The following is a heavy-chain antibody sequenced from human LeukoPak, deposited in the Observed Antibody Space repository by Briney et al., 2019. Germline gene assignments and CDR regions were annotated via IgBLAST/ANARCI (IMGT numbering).Heavy chain of an antibody. CDR3: TSWGDTTAEYFQR. Sequence: GGSLRLSCAASGFTFDDYAMHWVRQAPGKGLEWVSGISWNSGSIGYADSVKGRFTISRDNAQNSMYLQMNSLRVEDTAVYYCTSWGDTTAEYFQRWGQGTLVTVSS. CDR2: ISWNSGSI. V-gene: IGHV3-9*01. J-gene: IGHJ1*01. CDR1: GFTFDDYA. D-gene: IGHD2-21*02.